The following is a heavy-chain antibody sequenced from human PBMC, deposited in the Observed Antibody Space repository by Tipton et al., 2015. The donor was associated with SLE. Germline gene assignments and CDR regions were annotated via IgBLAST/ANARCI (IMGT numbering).Heavy chain of an antibody. CDR2: IRYDGSNK. CDR1: GFTFSSYG. CDR3: AKGGQWLSVPYGMDV. Sequence: SLRLSCAASGFTFSSYGMHWVRQAPGKGLEWVAFIRYDGSNKYYADSVKGRFTISRDNSKNKLYLQMKSLRAEDTAVYYCAKGGQWLSVPYGMDVWGQGTTVTVSS. D-gene: IGHD6-19*01. V-gene: IGHV3-30*02. J-gene: IGHJ6*02.